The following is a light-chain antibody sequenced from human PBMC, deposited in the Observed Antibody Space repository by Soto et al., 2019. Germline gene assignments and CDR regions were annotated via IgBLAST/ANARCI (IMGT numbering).Light chain of an antibody. Sequence: EVVLTQSPATLSVSPGERATLSCRASQSVGSNLGWYQQRPGQPPRLLIYGASTRATGIPARFSGSGSGTEFPLTISSLQSQDSAVYYCHQYDNWFPFTFGQGTRLEMK. V-gene: IGKV3-15*01. CDR2: GAS. CDR3: HQYDNWFPFT. CDR1: QSVGSN. J-gene: IGKJ5*01.